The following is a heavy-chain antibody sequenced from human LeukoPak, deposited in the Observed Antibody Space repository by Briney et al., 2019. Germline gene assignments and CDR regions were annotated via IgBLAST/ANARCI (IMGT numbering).Heavy chain of an antibody. Sequence: GGSLRLSCAASGFSASSNYMSWVRQAPGKGLEWVSVIYIDGTTYYADSVKGRLTISRDKSKNTVYLQMNSLRAEDTAVYYCTRERKSGIAAFDYWGQGTLVTVSS. V-gene: IGHV3-53*01. CDR2: IYIDGTT. D-gene: IGHD6-13*01. CDR3: TRERKSGIAAFDY. J-gene: IGHJ4*02. CDR1: GFSASSNY.